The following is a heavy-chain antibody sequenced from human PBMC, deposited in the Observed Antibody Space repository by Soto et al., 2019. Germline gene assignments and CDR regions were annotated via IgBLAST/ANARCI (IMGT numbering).Heavy chain of an antibody. CDR2: ISFDGTNK. V-gene: IGHV3-30*18. D-gene: IGHD2-8*01. CDR3: AKDTLYPVVSYFYYGLDV. CDR1: VFVFADYG. J-gene: IGHJ6*02. Sequence: GSLRLSGAASVFVFADYGVHWVRQAPGKGLEWVAVISFDGTNKFYADSVKGRFTISRDNSNNTLYLQMSSLRTEDTAVYYCAKDTLYPVVSYFYYGLDVWGQGTTVTVSS.